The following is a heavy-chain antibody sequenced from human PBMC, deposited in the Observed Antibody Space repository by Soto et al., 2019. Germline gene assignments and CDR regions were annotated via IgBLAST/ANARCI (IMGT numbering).Heavy chain of an antibody. V-gene: IGHV1-18*01. CDR1: GYTFTSYG. CDR2: ISAYNGNT. D-gene: IGHD2-2*01. CDR3: ARDEDIVVVPAAETAAAFDI. Sequence: QVQLVQSGAEVKKPGASVKVSCKASGYTFTSYGISWVRQAPGQGLEWMGWISAYNGNTNYAQKLQGRVTMTTDTSTSTAYMERRSLRSDDTAVYYCARDEDIVVVPAAETAAAFDIWGQGTMVTVSS. J-gene: IGHJ3*02.